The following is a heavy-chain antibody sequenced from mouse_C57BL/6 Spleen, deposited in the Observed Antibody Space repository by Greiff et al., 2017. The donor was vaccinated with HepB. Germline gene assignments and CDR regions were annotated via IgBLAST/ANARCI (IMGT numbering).Heavy chain of an antibody. V-gene: IGHV1-26*01. Sequence: VQLQQSGPELVKPGASVKISCKASGYTFTDYYMNWVKQSHGKSLEWIGDINPNNGGTSYNQKFKGKATLTVDKSSSTASMELRSLTSEDSAVYYGARSYYYGSSRYYFDYWGQGTTLTVSS. J-gene: IGHJ2*01. CDR1: GYTFTDYY. CDR2: INPNNGGT. D-gene: IGHD1-1*01. CDR3: ARSYYYGSSRYYFDY.